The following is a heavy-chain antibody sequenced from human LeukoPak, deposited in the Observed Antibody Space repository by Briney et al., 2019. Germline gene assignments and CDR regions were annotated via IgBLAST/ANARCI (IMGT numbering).Heavy chain of an antibody. V-gene: IGHV1-69*05. Sequence: ASXKVSCKASGGTFISYAISWVRQAPGQGLEWMGRIIPIFGTANYAQKFQGRVTITTDESTSTAYMELSSLRSEDTAVYYCAISVTMVVTPLLDPWGQGTLVTVSS. CDR3: AISVTMVVTPLLDP. CDR1: GGTFISYA. CDR2: IIPIFGTA. J-gene: IGHJ5*02. D-gene: IGHD4-23*01.